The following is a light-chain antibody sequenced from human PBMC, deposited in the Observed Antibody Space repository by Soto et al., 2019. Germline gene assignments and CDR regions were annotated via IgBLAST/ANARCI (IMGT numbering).Light chain of an antibody. CDR1: QSINNR. J-gene: IGKJ3*01. CDR3: QQYYSYPFT. CDR2: LAS. Sequence: DIQMTQSPSTLSASVGDRVTITCRASQSINNRLAWYQQKPGKAPKFLLHLASSLASGVPSRFSGTESGTEFTLTISSLQPDDFATYYCQQYYSYPFTFGPGTKVDIK. V-gene: IGKV1-5*03.